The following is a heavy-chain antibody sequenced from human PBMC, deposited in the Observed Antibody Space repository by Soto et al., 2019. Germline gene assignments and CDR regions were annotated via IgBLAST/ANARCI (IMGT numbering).Heavy chain of an antibody. D-gene: IGHD3-22*01. CDR2: IYYSGST. Sequence: SETLSLTCTVSGGSISSISDYWGWIRQPPGKGLEWIGSIYYSGSTYYNPSLKSRVTISVDTSKNQFSLRLNSVTAADTAVYYCARAYYAASGYGLDPWGQGTLVTVSS. CDR1: GGSISSISDY. V-gene: IGHV4-39*07. J-gene: IGHJ5*02. CDR3: ARAYYAASGYGLDP.